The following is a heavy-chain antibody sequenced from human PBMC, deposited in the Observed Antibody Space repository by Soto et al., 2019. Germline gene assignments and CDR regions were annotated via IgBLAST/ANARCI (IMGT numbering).Heavy chain of an antibody. J-gene: IGHJ4*02. CDR1: DYTFTSYG. Sequence: ASVKVSCKASDYTFTSYGISWVRQAPGQGLEWMGWISAYNGNKNYEQKLQGRVTMTTDTSKSTAYMELRSLRSDDTAVYYCERVPPNTMIRGDPYFDYWGQGTLVTVSS. D-gene: IGHD3-10*01. V-gene: IGHV1-18*01. CDR3: ERVPPNTMIRGDPYFDY. CDR2: ISAYNGNK.